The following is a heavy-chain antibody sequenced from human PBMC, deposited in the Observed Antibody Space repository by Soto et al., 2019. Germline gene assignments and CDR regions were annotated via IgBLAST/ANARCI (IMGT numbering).Heavy chain of an antibody. V-gene: IGHV3-23*01. CDR2: ISGSGGHT. Sequence: EVQLLESGGGLVQPGGSLRLSCAASGFTFSNYAMSWVRQAPGKGLEWVSAISGSGGHTYYPDSVKGRFTISRDNSKKTLYLQMNSRRAEDTAVYYCAKGSGEYYGWGVGGGGHHDAFDIWGQGTMVTVSS. CDR3: AKGSGEYYGWGVGGGGHHDAFDI. CDR1: GFTFSNYA. J-gene: IGHJ3*02. D-gene: IGHD3-10*01.